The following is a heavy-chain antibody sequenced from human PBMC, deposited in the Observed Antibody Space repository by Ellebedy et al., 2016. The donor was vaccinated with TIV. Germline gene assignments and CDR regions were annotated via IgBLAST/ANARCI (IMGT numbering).Heavy chain of an antibody. CDR1: GFTFSSYG. V-gene: IGHV3-33*01. CDR3: ARSLNYGGNSGYFDY. CDR2: IWYDGSNK. J-gene: IGHJ4*02. Sequence: PGGSLRLSCAASGFTFSSYGMHWVRQAPGKGLEWVAVIWYDGSNKYYADSVKGRFTISRDNSKSTLYLQMNSLRAEDTAVYYCARSLNYGGNSGYFDYWGQGTLVTVSS. D-gene: IGHD4-23*01.